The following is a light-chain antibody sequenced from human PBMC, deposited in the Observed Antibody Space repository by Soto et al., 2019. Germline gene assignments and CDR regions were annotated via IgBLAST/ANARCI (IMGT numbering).Light chain of an antibody. Sequence: AIQMTQSPSSLSASVGDRVTITCRASQGIRNDLGWYQQKPGKAPKLLIYDAATFQSGVPSRFSGSGSGTDFTLTISSLRHEDFATYYCLQDYKFPCTFGQGTKVEIK. CDR2: DAA. J-gene: IGKJ1*01. CDR1: QGIRND. CDR3: LQDYKFPCT. V-gene: IGKV1-6*01.